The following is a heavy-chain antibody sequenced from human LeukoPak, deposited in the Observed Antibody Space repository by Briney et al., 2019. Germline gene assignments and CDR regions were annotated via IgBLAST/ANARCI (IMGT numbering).Heavy chain of an antibody. J-gene: IGHJ4*02. D-gene: IGHD3-22*01. Sequence: GGSLRLSCAASVFTFSRYWMSWVRQAPGKGLEWVANIKQDGTEEYYVDSVKGRFTISRDNAKNSLYLQMNSLRADDTAVYYCARWEGNGYYFDYRGQGTLVTVSS. CDR1: VFTFSRYW. CDR3: ARWEGNGYYFDY. V-gene: IGHV3-7*01. CDR2: IKQDGTEE.